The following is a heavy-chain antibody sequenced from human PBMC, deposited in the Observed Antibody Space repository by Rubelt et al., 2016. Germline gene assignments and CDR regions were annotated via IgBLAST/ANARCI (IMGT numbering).Heavy chain of an antibody. Sequence: GLEWVSGINWNGGSTGYADSVKGRFTISRDNAKNSLYLQLNSLRAEDTALYYCARDGGPYYYDSSGYYHKVFDYWGQGTLVTVSS. J-gene: IGHJ4*02. CDR2: INWNGGST. V-gene: IGHV3-20*03. CDR3: ARDGGPYYYDSSGYYHKVFDY. D-gene: IGHD3-22*01.